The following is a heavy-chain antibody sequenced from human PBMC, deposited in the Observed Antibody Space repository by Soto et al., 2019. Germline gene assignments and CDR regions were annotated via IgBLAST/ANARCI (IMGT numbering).Heavy chain of an antibody. Sequence: VQLVESGGRLVKPGGSLRLACAASGFTFSSSSMNWVRQAPGKGLEWVSSISSSSSYIYYADSVKGRFTISRDNAKNSLYLQMNGLRAEDTAVYYCAGEQLGTFGYWGQGTLVTVSS. J-gene: IGHJ4*02. D-gene: IGHD6-6*01. V-gene: IGHV3-21*01. CDR1: GFTFSSSS. CDR2: ISSSSSYI. CDR3: AGEQLGTFGY.